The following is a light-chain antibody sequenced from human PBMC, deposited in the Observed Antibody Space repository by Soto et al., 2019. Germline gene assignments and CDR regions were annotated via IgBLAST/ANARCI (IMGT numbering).Light chain of an antibody. J-gene: IGKJ2*01. CDR2: DTS. Sequence: EIVMTQSPATLSVSPGERATLSCRASQSVSSNLAWYQQKPGQAPRLLIYDTSTRATDIPARFSGTGSGTEFTLTISSLQSEDFAFYYCQQYNNWPYTFGQGTKLEIK. CDR1: QSVSSN. V-gene: IGKV3-15*01. CDR3: QQYNNWPYT.